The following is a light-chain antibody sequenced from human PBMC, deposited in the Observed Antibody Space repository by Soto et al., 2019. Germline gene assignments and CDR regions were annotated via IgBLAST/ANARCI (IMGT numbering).Light chain of an antibody. CDR3: QQFGTIPCT. CDR1: QIGSSTY. CDR2: GAS. J-gene: IGKJ3*01. V-gene: IGKV3-20*01. Sequence: EIVLTQSPGTLSLSPGERATLSCRASQIGSSTYLGWYQQKPGQAPGLLISGASNRATGIPDRFSGSGSGTDFTLTISRLAPEDFAVYYCQQFGTIPCTFGPGTKVDIK.